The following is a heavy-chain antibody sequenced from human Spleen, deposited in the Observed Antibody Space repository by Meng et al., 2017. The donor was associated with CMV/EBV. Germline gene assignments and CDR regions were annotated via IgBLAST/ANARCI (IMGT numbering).Heavy chain of an antibody. CDR2: ISSSGSTI. CDR3: EREHDGYTPDY. D-gene: IGHD5-24*01. J-gene: IGHJ4*02. Sequence: GGSLRLSCAASGFTFSDYYMSWIRQAPGKGLEWVSYISSSGSTIYYADSVKDRFTISRDNAKNSLYLQMNSLRAEATAVYYCEREHDGYTPDYWGQGTLVTVSS. CDR1: GFTFSDYY. V-gene: IGHV3-11*01.